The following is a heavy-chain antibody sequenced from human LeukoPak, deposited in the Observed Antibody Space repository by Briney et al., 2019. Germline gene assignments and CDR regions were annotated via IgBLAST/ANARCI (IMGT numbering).Heavy chain of an antibody. CDR3: ARDDGGYSPLVG. V-gene: IGHV1-2*02. CDR2: INPNSGGT. J-gene: IGHJ4*02. D-gene: IGHD5-18*01. Sequence: ASVKVSCKASGYTFTGYYIHWVRQAPGQGLECMGWINPNSGGTNYAQKFQGRVTMTRDTSISTAYMELSRLRSDDTAVYYCARDDGGYSPLVGWGQGTLVTVSS. CDR1: GYTFTGYY.